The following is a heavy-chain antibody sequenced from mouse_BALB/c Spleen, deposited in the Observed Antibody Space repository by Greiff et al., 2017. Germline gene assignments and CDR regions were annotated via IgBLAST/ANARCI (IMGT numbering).Heavy chain of an antibody. Sequence: EVKLMESGGGLVQPGGSRKLSCAASGFTFSSFGMHWVRQAPEKGLEWVAYISSGSSTIYYADTVKGRFTISRDNPKNTLFLQMTSLRSEDTAMYYCARRDYYGSRHYAMDYWGQGTSVTVSS. CDR3: ARRDYYGSRHYAMDY. V-gene: IGHV5-17*02. D-gene: IGHD1-1*01. CDR2: ISSGSSTI. J-gene: IGHJ4*01. CDR1: GFTFSSFG.